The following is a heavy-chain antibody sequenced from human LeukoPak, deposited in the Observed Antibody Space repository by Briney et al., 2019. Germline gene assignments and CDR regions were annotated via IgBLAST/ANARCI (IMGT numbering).Heavy chain of an antibody. J-gene: IGHJ4*02. D-gene: IGHD3-9*01. V-gene: IGHV3-7*04. Sequence: PGGSLRLSCAASGFTFSSYWMSWVRQAPGKGLEWVANIKQDGSEKYYVDSVKGRFTISRDNAKNSLYLQMNSLRAEDTAVYYCARDRLPNDYDILTGYYPYYFDYWGQGTLVTVSS. CDR3: ARDRLPNDYDILTGYYPYYFDY. CDR1: GFTFSSYW. CDR2: IKQDGSEK.